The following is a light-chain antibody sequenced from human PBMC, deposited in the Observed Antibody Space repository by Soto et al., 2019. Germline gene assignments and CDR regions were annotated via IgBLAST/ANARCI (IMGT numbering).Light chain of an antibody. CDR1: SSDVGGYNY. CDR2: DVS. V-gene: IGLV2-14*01. J-gene: IGLJ3*02. CDR3: SSYTSTNSWV. Sequence: QSALTQSASVSGSPGQSITISWTGTSSDVGGYNYVSWYQQHPGKAPKLIIYDVSNRPSGVSTRFSGSKSGNTASLTISGLQAEDEADYSCSSYTSTNSWVFGGGTQLTVL.